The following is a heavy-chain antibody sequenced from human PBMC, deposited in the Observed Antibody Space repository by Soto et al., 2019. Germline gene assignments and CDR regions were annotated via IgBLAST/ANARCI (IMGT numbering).Heavy chain of an antibody. J-gene: IGHJ6*02. CDR1: GYSFTSPW. V-gene: IGHV5-51*01. CDR3: AAPGSETFYNYNAVEV. CDR2: IYPGDSYT. D-gene: IGHD3-10*01. Sequence: PGESLKISGKGSGYSFTSPWSGWVRQMPGTGLEWMGIIYPGDSYTTYSPSFQGHVTISADKSFNTAYLQWSSLKASDTAVYYCAAPGSETFYNYNAVEVWGQRTAVTVSS.